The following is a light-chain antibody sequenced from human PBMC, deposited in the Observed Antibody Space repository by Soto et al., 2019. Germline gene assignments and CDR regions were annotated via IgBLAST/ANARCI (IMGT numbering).Light chain of an antibody. CDR2: GNS. J-gene: IGLJ1*01. Sequence: QAVVTQPPSVSGAPGQRVTISCTGSSSNIGAGYDVHWYQQLPGTAPKLLIYGNSNRPSGVPDRFSGSKSGTSASPAITGLQAEDEVDYYCQSYDSSLSGSKVFGTGTKLTVL. V-gene: IGLV1-40*01. CDR3: QSYDSSLSGSKV. CDR1: SSNIGAGYD.